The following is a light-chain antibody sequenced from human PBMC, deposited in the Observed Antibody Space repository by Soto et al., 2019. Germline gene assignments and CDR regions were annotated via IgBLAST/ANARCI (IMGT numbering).Light chain of an antibody. V-gene: IGKV3-11*01. J-gene: IGKJ3*01. CDR3: QQRSDWPT. CDR1: QSVSSD. Sequence: EIVLTQSPATLSLSPGERGTLSCRASQSVSSDLAWYQQKPGQAPRLLIYDASNRATGIPARFSGSGSGTDFTLTISSLEPEDFAVYYCQQRSDWPTFGPATKVDMK. CDR2: DAS.